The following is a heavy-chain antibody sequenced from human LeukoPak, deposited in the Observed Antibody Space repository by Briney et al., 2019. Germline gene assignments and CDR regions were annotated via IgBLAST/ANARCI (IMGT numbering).Heavy chain of an antibody. D-gene: IGHD2-2*01. CDR2: IKQAANET. V-gene: IGHV3-7*01. CDR3: ARYYCGTSTTCYMFDF. CDR1: GFTFSSYW. J-gene: IGHJ4*02. Sequence: GGSLRLSCAASGFTFSSYWMTWVRQAPGKGLEWVAIIKQAANETYYVGSVKGRFTISRDNAKNSLYLQMSSLRADDTAVYYCARYYCGTSTTCYMFDFWGQGTLVTVSS.